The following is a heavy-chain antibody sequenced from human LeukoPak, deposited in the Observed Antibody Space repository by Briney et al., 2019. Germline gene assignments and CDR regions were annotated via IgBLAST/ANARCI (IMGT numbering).Heavy chain of an antibody. V-gene: IGHV1-2*02. CDR1: GYTFTGYY. Sequence: ASVKVSCKASGYTFTGYYVHWVRQAPGQGLEWLGWINPNSGGTNYAQKFEGRVTMTRDTSISTAYMELSRLRSDDTAVYYCARDSSHYGSGSYYNTYYFDYWGQGTLVTVSS. CDR3: ARDSSHYGSGSYYNTYYFDY. J-gene: IGHJ4*02. D-gene: IGHD3-10*01. CDR2: INPNSGGT.